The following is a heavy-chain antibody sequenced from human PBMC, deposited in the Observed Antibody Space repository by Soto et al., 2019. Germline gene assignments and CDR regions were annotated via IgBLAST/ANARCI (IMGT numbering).Heavy chain of an antibody. J-gene: IGHJ4*02. D-gene: IGHD3-22*01. CDR2: VSGSGGST. CDR3: AKGSYYYDSSGCSH. Sequence: EVQLLESGGGLVQPGGSLRLSCAASGFTFSSYAMSWVRQAPGKGLEWVSAVSGSGGSTYYADSVKGRFTISRDNSENTLYLQMNSLRAEDTAVYYCAKGSYYYDSSGCSHRGQGTLVTVSS. CDR1: GFTFSSYA. V-gene: IGHV3-23*01.